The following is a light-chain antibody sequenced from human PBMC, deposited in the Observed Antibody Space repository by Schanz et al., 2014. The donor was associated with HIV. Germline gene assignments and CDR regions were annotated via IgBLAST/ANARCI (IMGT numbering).Light chain of an antibody. J-gene: IGKJ1*01. CDR3: QQHATSPRP. V-gene: IGKV3-20*01. Sequence: EILLTQSPGTLSLSPGDRATLSCRASQSIKSNFLAWYQQTPGQAPRLLIYGASTRATGIPDRFSGSGSGTDFTLTISRLEPEEFAVYYCQQHATSPRPFVQGTKVEIK. CDR1: QSIKSNF. CDR2: GAS.